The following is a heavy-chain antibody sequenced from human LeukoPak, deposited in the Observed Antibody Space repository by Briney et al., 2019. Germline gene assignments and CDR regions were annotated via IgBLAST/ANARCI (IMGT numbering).Heavy chain of an antibody. D-gene: IGHD6-6*01. Sequence: AAVKVSCKPFGYTFTSNYMHWVRQAPGQGPEWMGVISPSGGSTTYAQKFQGRVTLTRDMSTSTDYLELSSLRSEDTAVYYCARELIGSSSFGYYYYYMDVWGKGTTVTISS. V-gene: IGHV1-46*01. CDR3: ARELIGSSSFGYYYYYMDV. CDR1: GYTFTSNY. J-gene: IGHJ6*03. CDR2: ISPSGGST.